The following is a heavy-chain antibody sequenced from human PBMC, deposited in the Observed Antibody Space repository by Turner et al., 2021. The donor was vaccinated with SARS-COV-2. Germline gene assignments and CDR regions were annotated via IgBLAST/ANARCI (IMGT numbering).Heavy chain of an antibody. CDR2: IKQDGSEK. V-gene: IGHV3-7*01. CDR1: GFTFSIYW. J-gene: IGHJ4*02. D-gene: IGHD3-22*01. Sequence: EVQLVESGGGLVQPGGSLRLSCAASGFTFSIYWMSWVRQAPGKGLEWVANIKQDGSEKYYVDSVKGRFTISRDNAKSSLYLQMNSLRAEDTAVYYCARDKTGGYYGPLDYWGQGTLVTVSS. CDR3: ARDKTGGYYGPLDY.